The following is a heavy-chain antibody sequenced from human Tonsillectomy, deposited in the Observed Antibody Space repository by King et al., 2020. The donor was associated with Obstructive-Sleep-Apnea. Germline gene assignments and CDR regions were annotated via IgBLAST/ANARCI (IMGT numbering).Heavy chain of an antibody. D-gene: IGHD5-24*01. J-gene: IGHJ6*02. Sequence: VQLVESGGGVVQPGRSLRLSCAASGFTFSNYALHWVRQAPGKGLEWVTIISSDGSNKFYADSVKGRFTISRDNSTDTLCLQMKSLRAEDTAVYYCARDRGMATITSYYYYGMDVWGQGTTVTVSS. CDR1: GFTFSNYA. V-gene: IGHV3-30-3*01. CDR3: ARDRGMATITSYYYYGMDV. CDR2: ISSDGSNK.